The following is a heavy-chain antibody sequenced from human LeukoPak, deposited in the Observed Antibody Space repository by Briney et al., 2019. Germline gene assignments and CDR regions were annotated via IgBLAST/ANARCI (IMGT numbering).Heavy chain of an antibody. CDR1: GFTVSSNY. CDR2: IYSGGST. CDR3: AREPKAYYDSSGANAFDI. D-gene: IGHD3-22*01. V-gene: IGHV3-53*01. Sequence: GGSLRLSCAASGFTVSSNYMSWVRQAPGKGREWVSVIYSGGSTYYADSVKGRFTISRDNSKNTLYLQMNSLRAEDTAVYYCAREPKAYYDSSGANAFDIWGQGTMVTVSS. J-gene: IGHJ3*02.